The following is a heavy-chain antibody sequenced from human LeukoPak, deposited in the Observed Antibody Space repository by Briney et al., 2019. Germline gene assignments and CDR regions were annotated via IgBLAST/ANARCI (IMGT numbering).Heavy chain of an antibody. V-gene: IGHV1-69*05. CDR1: GGTFSSYA. CDR2: IIPIFGTA. CDR3: ARGMYSGYDYYYYYYYMDV. Sequence: SVKVSCKASGGTFSSYAISWVRQAPGQGLEWMGGIIPIFGTANYAQKFQGGVTITTDESTSTAYMELSSLRSEDTAVYYCARGMYSGYDYYYYYYYMDVWGKGTTVTVSS. D-gene: IGHD5-12*01. J-gene: IGHJ6*03.